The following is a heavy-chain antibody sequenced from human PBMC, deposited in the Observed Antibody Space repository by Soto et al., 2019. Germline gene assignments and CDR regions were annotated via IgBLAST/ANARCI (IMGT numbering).Heavy chain of an antibody. J-gene: IGHJ6*02. Sequence: GGSLRLSCAASGFTFSSYSMNWVRQAPGKGLEWVSYISSSSSTIYYADSVKGRFTISRDNAKNSLYPQMNSLRAEDTAVYYCARESGMNGMDVWAQGTTVTV. CDR1: GFTFSSYS. CDR2: ISSSSSTI. CDR3: ARESGMNGMDV. V-gene: IGHV3-48*01.